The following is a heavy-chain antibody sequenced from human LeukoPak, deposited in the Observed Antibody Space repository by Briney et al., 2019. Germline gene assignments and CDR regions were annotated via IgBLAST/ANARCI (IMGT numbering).Heavy chain of an antibody. J-gene: IGHJ5*02. D-gene: IGHD3-22*01. V-gene: IGHV3-23*01. CDR1: GFTFSSYA. Sequence: GGSLRLSCAASGFTFSSYAMSWVRQAPGKGLEWVSAISGSGGRTYYADSVKGRFTISRDNSKNTQYLQMNSLRAEDTAVYYCAKDPTTYYDSSGYGRYNWFDPWGQGTLVTVSS. CDR2: ISGSGGRT. CDR3: AKDPTTYYDSSGYGRYNWFDP.